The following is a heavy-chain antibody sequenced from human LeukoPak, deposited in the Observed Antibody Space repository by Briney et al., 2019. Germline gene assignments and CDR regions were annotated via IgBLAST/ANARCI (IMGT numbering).Heavy chain of an antibody. Sequence: PSETLSLTCTVSGCSISSYDWSWIRQPAGKGLEWIGRIYTSGSTNYNPSSMSRVTMSVDKSKNQFSLKLSSVPAADTAVYYCARIYYGSGSYYNGWFDLWGQGTLVTVSS. D-gene: IGHD3-10*01. V-gene: IGHV4-4*07. J-gene: IGHJ5*02. CDR2: IYTSGST. CDR3: ARIYYGSGSYYNGWFDL. CDR1: GCSISSYD.